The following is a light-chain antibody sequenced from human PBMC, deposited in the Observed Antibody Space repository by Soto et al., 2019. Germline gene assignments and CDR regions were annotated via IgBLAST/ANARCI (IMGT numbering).Light chain of an antibody. CDR2: DDN. J-gene: IGLJ2*01. Sequence: QSALTQPASVSGAPGQSITISCTGTSSDVGAGYYVSWYQQYPGTAPKLMIYDDNNRPSGVPDRFSGSKSGNTASLTITGLQAEDEADYYCNSYARSRSLDGVFGGGTKLTVL. V-gene: IGLV2-14*01. CDR3: NSYARSRSLDGV. CDR1: SSDVGAGYY.